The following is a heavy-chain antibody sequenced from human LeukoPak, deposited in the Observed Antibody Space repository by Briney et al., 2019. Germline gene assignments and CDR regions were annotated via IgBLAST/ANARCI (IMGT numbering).Heavy chain of an antibody. CDR2: ISGSGGTT. CDR3: AKGGSSWYYFDY. D-gene: IGHD6-13*01. CDR1: GFTFSSYA. Sequence: GGSLRLSCAASGFTFSSYAMSWVRQAPGKGLEWVSAISGSGGTTYYADSVKGRFTISRDNSKNTLYLQMNSLRAEDTAVYYCAKGGSSWYYFDYWGQGTLVTVSS. V-gene: IGHV3-23*01. J-gene: IGHJ4*02.